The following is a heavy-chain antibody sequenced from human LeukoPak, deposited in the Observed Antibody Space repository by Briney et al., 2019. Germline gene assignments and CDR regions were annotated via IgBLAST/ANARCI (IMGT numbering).Heavy chain of an antibody. D-gene: IGHD3-10*01. CDR3: ARDLYGSGSYLSPPFDY. CDR2: IYYSGST. Sequence: SETLSLTCTVSGGSISSSSYYWGWLRQPPGKGLEWIGSIYYSGSTYYNPSLKSRVTISVDTSKNQFSLKLSSVTAADTAVYYCARDLYGSGSYLSPPFDYWGQGTLVTVSS. V-gene: IGHV4-39*07. J-gene: IGHJ4*02. CDR1: GGSISSSSYY.